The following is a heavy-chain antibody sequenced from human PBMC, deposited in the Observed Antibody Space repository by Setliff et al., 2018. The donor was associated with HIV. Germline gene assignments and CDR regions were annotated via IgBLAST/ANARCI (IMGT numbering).Heavy chain of an antibody. CDR1: GFIFSSYA. D-gene: IGHD3-10*01. CDR3: ARLRPYNSALDY. Sequence: GGSLRLSCAASGFIFSSYAMDWVRQAPGKGLEWVAVISYDGNTYHADSVKGRFTLSRDNSENALFLQMNSLRPEDTAVYYCARLRPYNSALDYWGQGTLVTV. J-gene: IGHJ4*02. CDR2: ISYDGNT. V-gene: IGHV3-30*14.